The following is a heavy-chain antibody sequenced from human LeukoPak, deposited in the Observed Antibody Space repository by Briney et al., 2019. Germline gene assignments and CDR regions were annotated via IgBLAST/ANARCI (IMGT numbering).Heavy chain of an antibody. V-gene: IGHV1-8*03. CDR3: ARFGGGATKGDRLDY. Sequence: ASVKVSCKASGYTFTGYYMHWVRLAPGQGLEWMAWMNPNNGYGGVAQKFQGRVTLSRNTDITTAYMELNRLRSDDTAVYYCARFGGGATKGDRLDYWGQGTLVTVSS. CDR2: MNPNNGYG. J-gene: IGHJ4*02. D-gene: IGHD3-16*01. CDR1: GYTFTGYY.